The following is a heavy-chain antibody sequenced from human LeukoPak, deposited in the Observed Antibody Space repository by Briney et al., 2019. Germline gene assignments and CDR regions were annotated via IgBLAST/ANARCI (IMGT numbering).Heavy chain of an antibody. CDR3: ARHWRGMDGRRRRPIDY. J-gene: IGHJ4*02. Sequence: SETLSLTCAVYGGSFSGYYWSWIRQPPGKGLEWIGEINHSGSTNYNPSLKSRVTISVDTSKNQFSLKLSSVTAADTAVYYCARHWRGMDGRRRRPIDYWGQGTLVTVSS. D-gene: IGHD3-3*01. V-gene: IGHV4-34*01. CDR2: INHSGST. CDR1: GGSFSGYY.